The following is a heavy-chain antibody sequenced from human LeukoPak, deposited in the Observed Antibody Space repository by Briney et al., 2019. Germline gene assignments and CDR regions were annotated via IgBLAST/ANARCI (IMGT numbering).Heavy chain of an antibody. D-gene: IGHD1-1*01. V-gene: IGHV4-59*08. Sequence: PSETLSLTCTVSGGSISSYYWTWIRQPPGKGLEWIGYIYYSGTTNYNPSPTSRVTMSVNTSKNQFSLNLSSVTAADTAVYYCATSPGTTGTTWGQGTLVTVSS. CDR2: IYYSGTT. J-gene: IGHJ4*02. CDR1: GGSISSYY. CDR3: ATSPGTTGTT.